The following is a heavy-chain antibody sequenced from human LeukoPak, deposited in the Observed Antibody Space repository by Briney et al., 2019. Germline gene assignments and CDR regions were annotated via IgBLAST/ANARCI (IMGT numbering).Heavy chain of an antibody. CDR1: GFTFSSYA. D-gene: IGHD4-17*01. CDR2: ISGSGGST. Sequence: GGSLRLSCAASGFTFSSYAMSWVRQAPGKGLEWVSAISGSGGSTYYADSVKGRFTISRDSSKNTLYLQMNSLRAEDTAVYYCAKALRSTTVTTGADFDYWGQGTLVTVSS. CDR3: AKALRSTTVTTGADFDY. V-gene: IGHV3-23*01. J-gene: IGHJ4*02.